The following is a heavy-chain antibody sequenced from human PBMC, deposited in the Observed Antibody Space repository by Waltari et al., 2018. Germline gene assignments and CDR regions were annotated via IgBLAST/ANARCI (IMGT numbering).Heavy chain of an antibody. J-gene: IGHJ5*02. Sequence: QLHLQESGPGLVTPWETLSLTCSVSNGSISNQHWSLTRQTPGQGLQWMGYIYYSGTTSYNPSLKSRLTISVDTWKNQFSLKLTSVTAADTGVYYCARGGGPYEFWRGYSLWFDTWGQGTLVTVSS. V-gene: IGHV4-59*11. CDR3: ARGGGPYEFWRGYSLWFDT. CDR2: IYYSGTT. D-gene: IGHD2-21*01. CDR1: NGSISNQH.